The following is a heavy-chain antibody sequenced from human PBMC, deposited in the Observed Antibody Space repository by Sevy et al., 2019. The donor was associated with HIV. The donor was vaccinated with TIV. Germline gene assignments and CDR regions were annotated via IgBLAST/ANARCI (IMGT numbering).Heavy chain of an antibody. CDR3: ARDVLAGKTAADY. J-gene: IGHJ4*02. CDR1: GFTFSSYG. D-gene: IGHD1-1*01. V-gene: IGHV3-33*01. Sequence: GGSLRLSCAASGFTFSSYGMHWVRQAPGKGLEWVAVIWYDGSNKYYADSVKGRFTISRDNSKNTLYLQMNSLRAEDTAVYYCARDVLAGKTAADYWGQGTLVTVSS. CDR2: IWYDGSNK.